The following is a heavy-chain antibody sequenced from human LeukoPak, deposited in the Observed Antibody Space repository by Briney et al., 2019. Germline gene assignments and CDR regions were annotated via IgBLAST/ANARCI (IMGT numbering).Heavy chain of an antibody. D-gene: IGHD1-1*01. J-gene: IGHJ3*02. Sequence: ASVKVSCKASGYTFTGYYMHWVRQAPGQGLEWMGWINPNSGGTNYAQKFQGRVTMTRDTSISTAYMELSRLRSDDTAVYYCARDLEEVDAFDNWGQGTMVTVSS. CDR2: INPNSGGT. CDR3: ARDLEEVDAFDN. V-gene: IGHV1-2*02. CDR1: GYTFTGYY.